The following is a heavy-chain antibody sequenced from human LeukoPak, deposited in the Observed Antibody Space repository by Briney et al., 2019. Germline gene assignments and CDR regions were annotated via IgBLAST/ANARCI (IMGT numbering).Heavy chain of an antibody. CDR1: GGSFSGYY. D-gene: IGHD3-10*01. V-gene: IGHV4-34*01. J-gene: IGHJ4*02. CDR2: INHSGST. CDR3: ARSKLLWFGELGSFLDY. Sequence: SETLSLTCAVYGGSFSGYYWSWIRQPPGKGLEWIGEINHSGSTNYNPSLKSRVTISVDTSKNQFSLKLSSVTAADTAVYYCARSKLLWFGELGSFLDYWGQGTLVTVSS.